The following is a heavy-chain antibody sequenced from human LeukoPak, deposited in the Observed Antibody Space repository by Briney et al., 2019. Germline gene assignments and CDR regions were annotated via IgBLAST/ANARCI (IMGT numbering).Heavy chain of an antibody. Sequence: GGSLRLSCAASEFTLSGYWMSWVRQARGKGLEWVARLHADGIERYYVDPVKGRFTISRDNAKNSLHLQMYSLRLDDTAVYYCARGGYSFDYLGQGTLVTISS. D-gene: IGHD5-12*01. V-gene: IGHV3-7*01. CDR2: LHADGIER. J-gene: IGHJ4*02. CDR1: EFTLSGYW. CDR3: ARGGYSFDY.